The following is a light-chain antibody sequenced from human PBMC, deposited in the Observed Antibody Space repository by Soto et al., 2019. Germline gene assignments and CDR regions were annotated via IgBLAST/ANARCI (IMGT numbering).Light chain of an antibody. J-gene: IGKJ5*01. CDR1: QSISSY. V-gene: IGKV1-39*01. CDR2: AAS. Sequence: IQMNQSPSSLSASVGDSVTISCRAIQSISSYLHWYQQKPGKAPKLLIYAASSLQSGVPSRFSGSGSGTDFTLTISSLQPEEFATYYCQQSYSTPITFGTGTRLEIK. CDR3: QQSYSTPIT.